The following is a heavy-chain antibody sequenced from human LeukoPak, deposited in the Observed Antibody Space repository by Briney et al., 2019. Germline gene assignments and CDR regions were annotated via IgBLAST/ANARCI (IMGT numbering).Heavy chain of an antibody. CDR2: IDYSGSA. V-gene: IGHV4-59*12. J-gene: IGHJ6*03. CDR3: ARELHYYDFWSGSQSEDYYYYYMDV. Sequence: SETLSLTCTVSGGSISSYYWSWIRQPPGKGLEWIGYIDYSGSANHNPSLKSRVTMSVDTSKNQFSLKLSSVTAADTAVYYCARELHYYDFWSGSQSEDYYYYYMDVWGKGTTVTVSS. CDR1: GGSISSYY. D-gene: IGHD3-3*01.